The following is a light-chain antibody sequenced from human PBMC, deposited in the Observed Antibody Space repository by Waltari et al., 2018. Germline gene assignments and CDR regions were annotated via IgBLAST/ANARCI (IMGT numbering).Light chain of an antibody. CDR3: TSYTRGSTF. Sequence: QTALTQPASVSGSPGQSITISCTGTSSDVGDFNYVSWYQQHPANAPQLIIYDVRYPPSGVSNRFSGSKSGNTATRSISGLQAEDEADYYCTSYTRGSTFFGGGTRLTVL. V-gene: IGLV2-14*03. J-gene: IGLJ2*01. CDR1: SSDVGDFNY. CDR2: DVR.